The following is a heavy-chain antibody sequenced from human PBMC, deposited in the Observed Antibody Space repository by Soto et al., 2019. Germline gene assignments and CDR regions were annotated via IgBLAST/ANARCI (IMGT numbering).Heavy chain of an antibody. Sequence: EVQLVESGGGLVQPGGSLRLSCGASGFTFSNYWMNWVRQAPGEGLVWVSRINGDGSFTRFADSVKGRFTISRDNAKNTLYLQMNSLRVDDTAVYYCARVGGGSGNFDYWGQGTLVTVSS. J-gene: IGHJ4*02. CDR1: GFTFSNYW. V-gene: IGHV3-74*01. CDR3: ARVGGGSGNFDY. D-gene: IGHD3-10*01. CDR2: INGDGSFT.